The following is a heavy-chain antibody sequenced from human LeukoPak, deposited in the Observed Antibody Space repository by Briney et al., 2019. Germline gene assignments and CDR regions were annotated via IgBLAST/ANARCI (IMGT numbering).Heavy chain of an antibody. J-gene: IGHJ4*02. D-gene: IGHD1-26*01. CDR1: GFTFSTYW. V-gene: IGHV3-7*01. CDR3: ARYPRSGSYFDY. Sequence: GGSLRLSCAASGFTFSTYWMSWVRQAPGKGLEYVANINQDGSEKYYVDSVKGRFTVSRDNAKNSLYLQMNSLRAEDTAVYYCARYPRSGSYFDYWGQGTLVTVFS. CDR2: INQDGSEK.